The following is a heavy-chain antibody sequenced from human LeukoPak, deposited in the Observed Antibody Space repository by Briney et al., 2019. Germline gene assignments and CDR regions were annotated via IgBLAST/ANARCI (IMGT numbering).Heavy chain of an antibody. CDR3: ARRTGYGGDSPFDY. CDR1: GGSISSSSHY. J-gene: IGHJ4*02. CDR2: VYYSGSS. Sequence: KASETLSLTCTVSGGSISSSSHYWGWIRQPPGMGLEWIGTVYYSGSSYYNPSLKSRVTISVDTSKSQFSLKLSSVTAADTAVYYCARRTGYGGDSPFDYWGQGTLVTVSS. V-gene: IGHV4-39*01. D-gene: IGHD4-23*01.